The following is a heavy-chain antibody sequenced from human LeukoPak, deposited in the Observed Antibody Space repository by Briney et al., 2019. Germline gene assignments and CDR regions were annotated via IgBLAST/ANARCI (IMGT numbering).Heavy chain of an antibody. CDR2: ISSSSSYI. D-gene: IGHD2-15*01. Sequence: GGSLRLSCAASGFTFSSYSMNWVRQAPGKGLEWVSSISSSSSYIYYADSVKGRFTISRDSAKNSLYLQMNSLRAEDTAVYYCARLVVVAANAFDIWGQGTMVTVSS. CDR3: ARLVVVAANAFDI. CDR1: GFTFSSYS. J-gene: IGHJ3*02. V-gene: IGHV3-21*01.